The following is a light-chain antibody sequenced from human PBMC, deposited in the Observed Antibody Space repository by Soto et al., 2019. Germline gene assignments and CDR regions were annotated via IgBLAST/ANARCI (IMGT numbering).Light chain of an antibody. J-gene: IGKJ1*01. CDR2: GAS. CDR3: QQYRNWPRT. CDR1: QSVSSY. Sequence: EIVLTQSPATLSFSAGERATLSCRASQSVSSYLAWYQQKPGQVPRLLIYGASTRATDMPGRFSGRGSGTEFTLTINSLQPEDYAVYYCQQYRNWPRTFGQGTKVDIK. V-gene: IGKV3-11*01.